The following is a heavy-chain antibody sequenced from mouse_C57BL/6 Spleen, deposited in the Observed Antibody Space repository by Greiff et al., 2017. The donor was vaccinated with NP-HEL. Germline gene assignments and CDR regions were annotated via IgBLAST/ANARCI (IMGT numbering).Heavy chain of an antibody. D-gene: IGHD2-3*01. CDR3: ARYDGYYVWFAY. CDR2: IYPGSGST. Sequence: QVHVKQPGAELVKPGASVKMSCKASGYTFTSYWITWVKQRPGQGLEWIGDIYPGSGSTNYNEKFKSKATLTVDTSSSTAYMQLSSLTSEDSAVYFCARYDGYYVWFAYWGQGTLVTVSA. CDR1: GYTFTSYW. J-gene: IGHJ3*01. V-gene: IGHV1-55*01.